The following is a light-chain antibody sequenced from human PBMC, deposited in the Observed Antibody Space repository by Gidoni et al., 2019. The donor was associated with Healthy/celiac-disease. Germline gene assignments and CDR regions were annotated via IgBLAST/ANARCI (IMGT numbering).Light chain of an antibody. CDR2: LGS. V-gene: IGKV2-28*01. J-gene: IGKJ2*01. Sequence: DIVLTQSPLSLPVTPGEPASISCRSSQSLLHSNGYNYLDWYLKKPGQSPQLLIYLGSNRASGVPDRFSGSGSGTDFTLKISRVEAEDVGVYYCMQDLQTRTFGQGTKLEIK. CDR1: QSLLHSNGYNY. CDR3: MQDLQTRT.